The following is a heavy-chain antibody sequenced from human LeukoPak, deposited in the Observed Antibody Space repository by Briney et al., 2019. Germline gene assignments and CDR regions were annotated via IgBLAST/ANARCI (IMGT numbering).Heavy chain of an antibody. CDR1: GFTFSSYS. J-gene: IGHJ4*02. CDR2: ISSSSSYI. V-gene: IGHV3-21*01. D-gene: IGHD6-13*01. Sequence: GGSLRLSCAASGFTFSSYSMNWVRQAPGKGLERVSSISSSSSYIYYADSVKGRFTISRDNAKNSLYLQMNSLRAEDTAVYYCARDFGIAAAGTRSGDYWGQGTLVTVSS. CDR3: ARDFGIAAAGTRSGDY.